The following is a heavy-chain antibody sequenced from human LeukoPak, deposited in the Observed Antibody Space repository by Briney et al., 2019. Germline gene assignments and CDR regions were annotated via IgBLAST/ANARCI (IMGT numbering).Heavy chain of an antibody. V-gene: IGHV3-23*01. J-gene: IGHJ5*02. Sequence: PGGSLKPSCAASGFTFSSYAMSWVRQAPGKGLEWVSAISGSGGSTYYADSVKGRFTISRDNSKNTLYLQKKSLRAQDTAVYYCAKSVYYDSSRDDDPWGQGTLVTV. CDR2: ISGSGGST. CDR1: GFTFSSYA. D-gene: IGHD3-22*01. CDR3: AKSVYYDSSRDDDP.